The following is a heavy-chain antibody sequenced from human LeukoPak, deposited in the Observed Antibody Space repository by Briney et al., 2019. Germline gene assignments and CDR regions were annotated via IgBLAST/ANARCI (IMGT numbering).Heavy chain of an antibody. CDR3: ARGTNWGRFDY. J-gene: IGHJ4*02. D-gene: IGHD7-27*01. Sequence: ASVKVSCKASGYTFTGYYMHWVRQAPGQGLEWMGWINPNSGGTNYAQKFQGRVTMTRDTSISTVYMELSSLRSEDTAVYYCARGTNWGRFDYWGQGTLVTVSS. CDR2: INPNSGGT. CDR1: GYTFTGYY. V-gene: IGHV1-2*02.